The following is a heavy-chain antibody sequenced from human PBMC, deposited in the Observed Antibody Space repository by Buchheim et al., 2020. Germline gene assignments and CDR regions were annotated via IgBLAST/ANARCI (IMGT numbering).Heavy chain of an antibody. CDR1: GGSISSYY. CDR2: LYTSGST. J-gene: IGHJ6*02. D-gene: IGHD6-19*01. V-gene: IGHV4-4*07. CDR3: ARSGLAVAGRDYYYGMDV. Sequence: QVQLQESGPGLVKPSETLSLTCTVSGGSISSYYWSWIRQPAGKGLEWIGRLYTSGSTNHNPSLKSRVSMSVDTSKNQLSLTLSSVTAADTAVYYCARSGLAVAGRDYYYGMDVWGQGTT.